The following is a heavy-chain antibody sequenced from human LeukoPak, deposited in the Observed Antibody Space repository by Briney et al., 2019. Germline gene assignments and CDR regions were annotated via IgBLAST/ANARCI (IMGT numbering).Heavy chain of an antibody. CDR3: AREGDDFWSGYYGQLDY. CDR1: GGSISSGSYY. Sequence: PSQTLSLTCTVSGGSISSGSYYWSWIRQPAGKGLEWIGRIYTSGSTNYNPSLKSRVTMSVDTSKNQFSLKLSSVTAADTAVYYCAREGDDFWSGYYGQLDYWGQGTLVTVSS. D-gene: IGHD3-3*01. J-gene: IGHJ4*02. V-gene: IGHV4-61*02. CDR2: IYTSGST.